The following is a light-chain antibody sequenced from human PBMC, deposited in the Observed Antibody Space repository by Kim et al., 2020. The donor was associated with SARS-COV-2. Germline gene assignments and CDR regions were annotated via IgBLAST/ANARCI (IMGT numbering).Light chain of an antibody. V-gene: IGLV3-19*01. CDR1: SLRSYY. J-gene: IGLJ2*01. Sequence: VALGQAVRITRQGDSLRSYYATCYQQKPRQAPILVIYGKNSRPSGIPDRFSGSISGNTASLTITGTQAGDEADYYCNSRDSNDNVVFGGGTQLTVL. CDR2: GKN. CDR3: NSRDSNDNVV.